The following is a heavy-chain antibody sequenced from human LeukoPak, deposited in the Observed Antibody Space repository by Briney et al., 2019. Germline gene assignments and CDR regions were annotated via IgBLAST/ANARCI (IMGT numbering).Heavy chain of an antibody. CDR2: ISSGSTYK. CDR1: GFTFSIYT. V-gene: IGHV3-21*01. D-gene: IGHD3-9*01. Sequence: GGSLRLSCAASGFTFSIYTMNWVRQAPGKGLEWVSSISSGSTYKYYADSVKGRFTISRDSDKNSLFLQMNSLRAEDTAVYYCARDSGAYDILTGWMDVWGQGTTVTVSS. CDR3: ARDSGAYDILTGWMDV. J-gene: IGHJ6*02.